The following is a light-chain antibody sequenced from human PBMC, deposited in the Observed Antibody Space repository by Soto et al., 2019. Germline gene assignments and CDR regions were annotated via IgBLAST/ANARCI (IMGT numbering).Light chain of an antibody. CDR2: DVS. J-gene: IGLJ1*01. CDR3: SSYTSSSTL. CDR1: SSDVGGYNY. Sequence: QSVLTQPASVSASPAQSITISCTGTSSDVGGYNYVSSYRQHPGKAPKLMIYDVSNRPSGVSNRFSVSKSGNTASLTISGLQAEDEADYYCSSYTSSSTLFGAGSKVTVL. V-gene: IGLV2-14*01.